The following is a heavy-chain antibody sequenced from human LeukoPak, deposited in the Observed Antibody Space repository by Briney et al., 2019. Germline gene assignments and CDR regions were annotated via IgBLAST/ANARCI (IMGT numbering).Heavy chain of an antibody. CDR1: GFTFNTYS. CDR2: ISRSSTYI. CDR3: ARRLAYSYGYDY. J-gene: IGHJ4*02. D-gene: IGHD5-18*01. V-gene: IGHV3-21*01. Sequence: PGGSLRLSCAASGFTFNTYSMTWVRQAPGKGLEWVSSISRSSTYIYYADSVKGRFTISRDNAKNSLYLQMNSLRADDTAVYYCARRLAYSYGYDYWGQGNLVTVSS.